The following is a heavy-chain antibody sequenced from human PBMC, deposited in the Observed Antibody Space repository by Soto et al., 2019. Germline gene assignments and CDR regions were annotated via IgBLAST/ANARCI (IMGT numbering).Heavy chain of an antibody. D-gene: IGHD3-10*01. CDR2: IYYSGST. J-gene: IGHJ4*02. CDR1: GGSSSCGYY. Sequence: SETLSLTCTVSGGSSSCGYYWSWIRQHPGKGLEWIEYIYYSGSTYYNPSLKSRVTISVDTSKNQFSLKLSSVTAADTAVYYCARGNIRGDDFDYWGQGTLVTVSS. CDR3: ARGNIRGDDFDY. V-gene: IGHV4-31*03.